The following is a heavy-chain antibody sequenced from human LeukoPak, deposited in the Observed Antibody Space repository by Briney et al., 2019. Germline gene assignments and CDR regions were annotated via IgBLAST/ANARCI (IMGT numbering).Heavy chain of an antibody. CDR3: ARRADDLWSGYRFYWYFDL. Sequence: SETLSLTCTVSGGSISSYYWSWIRQPPGKGLEWIGYIYYSGSTNYNPSLKSRVTISVDTSKNQFSLKLSSVTAADTAVYYCARRADDLWSGYRFYWYFDLWGRGTLVTVSS. J-gene: IGHJ2*01. CDR2: IYYSGST. D-gene: IGHD3-3*01. CDR1: GGSISSYY. V-gene: IGHV4-59*01.